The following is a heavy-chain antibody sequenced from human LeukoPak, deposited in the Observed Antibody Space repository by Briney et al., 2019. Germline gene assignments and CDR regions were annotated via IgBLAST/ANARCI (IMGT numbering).Heavy chain of an antibody. D-gene: IGHD3-3*01. V-gene: IGHV3-23*01. CDR1: GFTFSNYA. CDR2: ISGSADST. Sequence: GGSLRLSCAASGFTFSNYAMTWVRQAPRKGLEWVSSISGSADSTYHAGSVKGRFTISRDNSKNTLYLQMNSLRAEDTAVYYCAEGASEWFTTPSAYFHYWGQGTLVTVSS. CDR3: AEGASEWFTTPSAYFHY. J-gene: IGHJ4*02.